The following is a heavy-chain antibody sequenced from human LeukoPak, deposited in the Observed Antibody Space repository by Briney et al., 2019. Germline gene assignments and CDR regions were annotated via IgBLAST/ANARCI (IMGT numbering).Heavy chain of an antibody. J-gene: IGHJ5*02. V-gene: IGHV3-30*18. CDR3: AKDSGP. Sequence: PGRSLRLSCAASGFSFSSYAMHWVRQAPGKGLEWVAVISYDGSNKYYADSVKGRFTISRDNSKNTLYLQMNSLRAEDTAVYYCAKDSGPWGQGTLVTVSS. CDR2: ISYDGSNK. CDR1: GFSFSSYA.